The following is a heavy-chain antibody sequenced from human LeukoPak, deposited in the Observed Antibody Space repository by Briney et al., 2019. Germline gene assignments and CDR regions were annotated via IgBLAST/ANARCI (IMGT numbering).Heavy chain of an antibody. CDR3: ARLPRYTYCGTDCYSGLFDY. Sequence: KPSETLSLTCTVSGGSISSYYWSWIRQPAGKGLEWIGRIYTSGSTNYNPSLKSRVTMSVDTSKNQFSLKLSSVTAADTAVYYCARLPRYTYCGTDCYSGLFDYWGQGALVTVSS. V-gene: IGHV4-4*07. CDR1: GGSISSYY. CDR2: IYTSGST. J-gene: IGHJ4*02. D-gene: IGHD2-21*02.